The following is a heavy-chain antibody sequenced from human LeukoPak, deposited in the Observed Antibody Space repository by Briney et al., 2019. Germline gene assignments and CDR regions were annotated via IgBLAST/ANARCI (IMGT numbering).Heavy chain of an antibody. D-gene: IGHD4-17*01. J-gene: IGHJ3*02. Sequence: GGSLRLSCAASGFTFDDYGMSWVRQAPGKGLEWVSGINWNGGSTGYADSVKGRFTISRDNAKKSLYLQMNSLRAEDTALYYCAREGYGDHRHDAFDIWGQGTMVTVSS. V-gene: IGHV3-20*04. CDR3: AREGYGDHRHDAFDI. CDR1: GFTFDDYG. CDR2: INWNGGST.